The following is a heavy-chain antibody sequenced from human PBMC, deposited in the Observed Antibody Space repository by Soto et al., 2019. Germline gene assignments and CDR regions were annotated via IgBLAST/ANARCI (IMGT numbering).Heavy chain of an antibody. J-gene: IGHJ6*02. V-gene: IGHV4-34*01. CDR1: GGSFSGYF. Sequence: SETLSLTCAVYGGSFSGYFWSWIRQPPGKGLEWIGEINHSGITNYNPSLKSRVTISVDTSKNQFSLKLSSVTAADTALYFCARGSSTGTTPDYYYGMDVWGQGTKMTVYS. CDR2: INHSGIT. D-gene: IGHD1-1*01. CDR3: ARGSSTGTTPDYYYGMDV.